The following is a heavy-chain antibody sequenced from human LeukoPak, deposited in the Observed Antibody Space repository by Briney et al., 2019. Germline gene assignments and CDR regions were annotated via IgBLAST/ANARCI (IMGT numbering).Heavy chain of an antibody. J-gene: IGHJ4*02. D-gene: IGHD5-12*01. V-gene: IGHV3-15*01. CDR3: TTTNLVATTKVHY. CDR2: IKSWADGGTT. CDR1: GFTFSSYI. Sequence: NPGGSLRLSCEASGFTFSSYIMTWVRQAPGKGLEWVGHIKSWADGGTTDYAAPVNGRFTISRDDSKNTLYLQITGLKTEDTAVYYCTTTNLVATTKVHYWGQGTLVTVSS.